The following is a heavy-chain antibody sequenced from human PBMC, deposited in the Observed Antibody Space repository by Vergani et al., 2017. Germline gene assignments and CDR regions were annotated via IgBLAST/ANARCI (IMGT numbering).Heavy chain of an antibody. V-gene: IGHV3-30*02. Sequence: QVQLVESGGGVVQRGGSLRLSCATSGFTLSNYDMQWIRQGPGKGLEFVAFIKFDGSNQYYADSVKSRFTLSRDFSKNTLYLQMNSLRTDDTATYYCAKHFRGWGIDYWGQGTQVIVSS. CDR3: AKHFRGWGIDY. J-gene: IGHJ4*02. CDR1: GFTLSNYD. CDR2: IKFDGSNQ. D-gene: IGHD3-16*01.